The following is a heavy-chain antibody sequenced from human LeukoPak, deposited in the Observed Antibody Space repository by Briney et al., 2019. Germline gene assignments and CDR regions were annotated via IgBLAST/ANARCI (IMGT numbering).Heavy chain of an antibody. Sequence: PGGSLRLSCAASGFTFSTYSMNWVRQAPGKGLEWVSSISTTGSYIYYADSVKGRFTISRDNAKNSLYLQMNSLRAEDTAVYYCAGQRIEYSSLVHSLGDAFDIWGQGTMVTVSS. CDR2: ISTTGSYI. D-gene: IGHD6-6*01. CDR1: GFTFSTYS. CDR3: AGQRIEYSSLVHSLGDAFDI. V-gene: IGHV3-21*01. J-gene: IGHJ3*02.